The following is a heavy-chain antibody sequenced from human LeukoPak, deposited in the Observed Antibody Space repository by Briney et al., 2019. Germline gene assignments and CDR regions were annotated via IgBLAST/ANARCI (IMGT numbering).Heavy chain of an antibody. J-gene: IGHJ6*02. CDR3: ARDPWGYCSSPSCYQGYGMDV. Sequence: GGSLRISCAASGFTFSNYAMHWVRQAPGKGLEWVAVISFDGSNKYYADSVKGRFTISRDNSKNTLYLQMNNLRAEDTAVYYCARDPWGYCSSPSCYQGYGMDVWGQGTTVTVSS. V-gene: IGHV3-30-3*01. D-gene: IGHD2-2*01. CDR2: ISFDGSNK. CDR1: GFTFSNYA.